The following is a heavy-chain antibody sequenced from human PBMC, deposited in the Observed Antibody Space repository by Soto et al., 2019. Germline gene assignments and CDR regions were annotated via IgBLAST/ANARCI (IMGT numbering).Heavy chain of an antibody. Sequence: EVQLLESGGGLVQPGGALRLSCAASGFTFNTYVMRWVLQAPGKGLEWVSEISGNSANTYYADSGKGPFTISRDNSKNTLNLEKNSLRADDKAVYYCAKKLGPVDGRKEPLDYWGQGTLVTVSS. J-gene: IGHJ4*02. D-gene: IGHD1-26*01. V-gene: IGHV3-23*01. CDR2: ISGNSANT. CDR3: AKKLGPVDGRKEPLDY. CDR1: GFTFNTYV.